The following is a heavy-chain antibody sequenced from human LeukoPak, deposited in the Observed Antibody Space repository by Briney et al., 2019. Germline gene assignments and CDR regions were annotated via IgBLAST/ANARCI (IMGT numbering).Heavy chain of an antibody. V-gene: IGHV1-69*06. CDR2: IIPIFGTA. J-gene: IGHJ6*03. CDR1: GGTFSSYA. D-gene: IGHD5-12*01. CDR3: ARVPSGYDRYYYYMDV. Sequence: GASVKVSCKASGGTFSSYAISWVRQAPGQGLEWMGGIIPIFGTANYAQKFQGRVTITADKSTSTAYMELRSLRSDDTAVYYCARVPSGYDRYYYYMDVWGKGTTVTISS.